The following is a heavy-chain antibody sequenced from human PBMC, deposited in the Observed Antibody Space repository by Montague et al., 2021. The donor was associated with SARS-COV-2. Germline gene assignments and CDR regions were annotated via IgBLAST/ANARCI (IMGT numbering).Heavy chain of an antibody. CDR1: GDSISSFY. V-gene: IGHV4-4*07. CDR3: GRGVVAATPVVDY. D-gene: IGHD2-15*01. J-gene: IGHJ4*02. CDR2: IYASGGT. Sequence: SETLSLTCTVSGDSISSFYRNWIRQPAGKGLEWIGRIYASGGTNYNPSLKSRVTMSVDTSKNQFSLELNSVTAADTAVYYCGRGVVAATPVVDYWGRGTLVTVSS.